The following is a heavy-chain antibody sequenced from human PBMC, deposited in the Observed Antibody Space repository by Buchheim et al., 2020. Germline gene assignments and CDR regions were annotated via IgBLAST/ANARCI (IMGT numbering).Heavy chain of an antibody. CDR3: ARVAARVYYYYGMDV. V-gene: IGHV3-30-3*01. Sequence: QVQLVESGGGVVQPGRSLRLSCAASGFTFSSYAMHWVRQAPGKGLEWVAVISYDGSNKYYADSVKGRFTISSDNSKNTLYLQMNSLRAEDTAVYYCARVAARVYYYYGMDVWGQGTT. CDR2: ISYDGSNK. J-gene: IGHJ6*02. CDR1: GFTFSSYA. D-gene: IGHD6-6*01.